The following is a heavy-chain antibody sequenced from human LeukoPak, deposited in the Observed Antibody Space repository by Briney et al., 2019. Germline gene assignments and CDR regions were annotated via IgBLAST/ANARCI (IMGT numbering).Heavy chain of an antibody. Sequence: PSETLSLTCTVSGGSISGYYWSWIRQHPGKGLDWIGYIYYSGSTNYNPSLERRVTISVDTSKNQFSLNLNSVTAADTAVYYCARGMAAAGDPDRFDPWGQGALVTVSS. V-gene: IGHV4-59*01. CDR1: GGSISGYY. CDR2: IYYSGST. D-gene: IGHD6-13*01. J-gene: IGHJ5*02. CDR3: ARGMAAAGDPDRFDP.